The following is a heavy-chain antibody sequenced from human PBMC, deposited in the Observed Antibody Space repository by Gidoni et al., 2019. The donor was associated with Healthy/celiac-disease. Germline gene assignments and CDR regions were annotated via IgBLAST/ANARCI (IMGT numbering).Heavy chain of an antibody. CDR1: GGSCSGYY. V-gene: IGHV4-34*01. Sequence: QVQLQQWGAGLLKPSETLSLTCAVYGGSCSGYYWSWIRQPPGKGLEWIGEINHSGSTNYNPSLKSRVTISVDTSKNQFSLKLSSVTAADTAVYYCARGTPWGSGVYNFDYWGQGTLVTVSS. CDR2: INHSGST. D-gene: IGHD7-27*01. CDR3: ARGTPWGSGVYNFDY. J-gene: IGHJ4*02.